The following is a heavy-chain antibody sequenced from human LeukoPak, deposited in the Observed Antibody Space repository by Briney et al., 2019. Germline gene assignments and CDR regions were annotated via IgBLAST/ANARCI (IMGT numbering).Heavy chain of an antibody. CDR2: ISGSGGST. CDR1: GFTFSSYA. D-gene: IGHD1-26*01. Sequence: GGSVRLSCAASGFTFSSYAMSWVRQAPGKGLEWVSAISGSGGSTYYAEYVKGRFTMSRDNSKNTLYLQMNSLRAEDTAVYYCAKPSEQDRGSYGGVNYVAYWGVNYFDYWGQGTLVTVSS. J-gene: IGHJ4*02. V-gene: IGHV3-23*01. CDR3: AKPSEQDRGSYGGVNYVAYWGVNYFDY.